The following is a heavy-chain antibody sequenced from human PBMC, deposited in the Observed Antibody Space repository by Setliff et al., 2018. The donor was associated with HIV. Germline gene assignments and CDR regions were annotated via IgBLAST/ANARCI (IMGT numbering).Heavy chain of an antibody. CDR1: GFRFNIYA. V-gene: IGHV3-23*01. J-gene: IGHJ3*02. Sequence: PVGSLRLSCAASGFRFNIYAMTWVRQAPGKGLQWVSSISGSGSTTNYADSVKGRFTISRDNSKSTLYLQMNSLRDGDTAVYYCARGDFYDSSGYFTDAFDIWGQGTMVTVSS. D-gene: IGHD3-22*01. CDR3: ARGDFYDSSGYFTDAFDI. CDR2: ISGSGSTT.